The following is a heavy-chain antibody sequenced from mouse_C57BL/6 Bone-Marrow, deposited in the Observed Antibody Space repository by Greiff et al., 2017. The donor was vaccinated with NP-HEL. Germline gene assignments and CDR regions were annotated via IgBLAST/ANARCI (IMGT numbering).Heavy chain of an antibody. D-gene: IGHD2-2*01. CDR1: GYTFTSYW. Sequence: VQLQQPGAELVKPGASVKLSCKASGYTFTSYWMHWVKQRPGQGLEWIGMIHPNSGSTNYNEKFKSKATLTVDKSSSTDYMQLSSLTSEDSAVYYCARGGYYWYFDVWGTGTTVTVSS. CDR2: IHPNSGST. V-gene: IGHV1-64*01. CDR3: ARGGYYWYFDV. J-gene: IGHJ1*03.